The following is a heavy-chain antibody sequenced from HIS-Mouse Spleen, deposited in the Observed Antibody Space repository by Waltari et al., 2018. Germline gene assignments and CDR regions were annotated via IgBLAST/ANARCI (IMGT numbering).Heavy chain of an antibody. CDR1: GFTFSSYG. Sequence: QVQLVESGGGVVQPGRSLRLSCAASGFTFSSYGMHWVRRAPGKGLEWVAVIWYDGSNKYYADSVKGRFTIYRDNSKNTLYLQMNSLRAEDTAVYYCAKGGLMVYAIGDYWGQGTLVTISS. D-gene: IGHD2-8*01. CDR2: IWYDGSNK. J-gene: IGHJ4*02. V-gene: IGHV3-33*06. CDR3: AKGGLMVYAIGDY.